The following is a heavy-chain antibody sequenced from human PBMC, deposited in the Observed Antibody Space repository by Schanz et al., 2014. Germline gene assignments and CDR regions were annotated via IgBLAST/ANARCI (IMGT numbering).Heavy chain of an antibody. Sequence: QIQLVQSGPEVKKPGATVKVSCKASGYIFINSGISWVRQVPGQGLEWMGWISVYNHNKEYDQKFQGRVTMTTDTSTSPAYMALTDLGSDDTAVYYCARDRRLFDRDDLYYFDSWGQGTLVTVSS. CDR3: ARDRRLFDRDDLYYFDS. D-gene: IGHD3-10*02. V-gene: IGHV1-18*01. CDR1: GYIFINSG. J-gene: IGHJ4*02. CDR2: ISVYNHNK.